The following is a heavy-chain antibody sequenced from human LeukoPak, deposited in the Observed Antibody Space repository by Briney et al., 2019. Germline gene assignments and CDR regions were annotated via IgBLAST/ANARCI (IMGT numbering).Heavy chain of an antibody. CDR2: INSDGINT. J-gene: IGHJ4*02. V-gene: IGHV3-74*01. CDR1: GFTFSNYW. D-gene: IGHD4-23*01. CDR3: ARGAHKRDDYGGFFDY. Sequence: GGSLRLSCAASGFTFSNYWMHWVRQAPGKGLVWVSRINSDGINTSYADSVKGRFTISRDNAKNTLNLQMNSLRAEDTAVYYCARGAHKRDDYGGFFDYWGQGTLVTVSS.